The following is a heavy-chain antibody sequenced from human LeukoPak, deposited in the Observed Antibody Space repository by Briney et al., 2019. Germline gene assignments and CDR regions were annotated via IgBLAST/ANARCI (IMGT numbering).Heavy chain of an antibody. Sequence: ASVTVSFKASGYTFTNYYMHWVRQAPGQGLEWMGIINPSGGSTSYAQKFQGRVTMTRDTSTSTVYMELSSLRSEDTAVYYCARAARPYYYGSGSYYNVYNGWFDPWGQGTLVTVSS. D-gene: IGHD3-10*01. V-gene: IGHV1-46*01. CDR2: INPSGGST. CDR3: ARAARPYYYGSGSYYNVYNGWFDP. J-gene: IGHJ5*02. CDR1: GYTFTNYY.